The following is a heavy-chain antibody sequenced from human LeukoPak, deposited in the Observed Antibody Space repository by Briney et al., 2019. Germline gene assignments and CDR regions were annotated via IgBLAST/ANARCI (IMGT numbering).Heavy chain of an antibody. J-gene: IGHJ4*02. V-gene: IGHV3-21*01. Sequence: GGSLRLSCAASGFTFSSYSMNWVRQAPGKGLEWVSSISSSSSYIYYADSVKGRFTISRDNAKNSLYLQMNSLRAEDTAVYYCARGGRIAAAGTSYWGQGTLVTASS. CDR2: ISSSSSYI. D-gene: IGHD6-13*01. CDR1: GFTFSSYS. CDR3: ARGGRIAAAGTSY.